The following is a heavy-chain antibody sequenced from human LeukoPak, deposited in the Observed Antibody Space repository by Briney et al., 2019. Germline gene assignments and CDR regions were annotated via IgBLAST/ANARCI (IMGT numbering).Heavy chain of an antibody. CDR2: ISSSSSYI. D-gene: IGHD3-10*01. V-gene: IGHV3-21*01. J-gene: IGHJ3*02. CDR3: ARERWSYGSGSPFYGFDI. Sequence: IPGGSLRLSCAASGFTFSSYSMNWVRQAPGKGLEWVSSISSSSSYIYYADSVKGRFTISRDNAKNSLYVQMNSLRAEDTAVYYCARERWSYGSGSPFYGFDIWGQGTMVTVSS. CDR1: GFTFSSYS.